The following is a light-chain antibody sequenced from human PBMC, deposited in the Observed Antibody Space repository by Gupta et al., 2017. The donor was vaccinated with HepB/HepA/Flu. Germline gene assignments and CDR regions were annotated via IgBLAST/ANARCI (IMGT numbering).Light chain of an antibody. V-gene: IGKV1-39*01. CDR3: QQTYTSPRT. Sequence: DLQMTQSPSSLSASVGDRVTITCRASQNIDNFLNWYQQKPGKAPNLLIHAASSLHSGVPSRFSGSGSGTDFTLTIGSLQPEDSATFYCQQTYTSPRTFGQGTKVEIK. CDR2: AAS. CDR1: QNIDNF. J-gene: IGKJ1*01.